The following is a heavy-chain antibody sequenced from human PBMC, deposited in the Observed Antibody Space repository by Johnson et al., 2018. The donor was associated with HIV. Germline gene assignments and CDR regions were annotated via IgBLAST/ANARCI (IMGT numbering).Heavy chain of an antibody. V-gene: IGHV3-11*04. CDR1: GFTFSDYY. J-gene: IGHJ3*01. D-gene: IGHD3-3*01. CDR3: VKMYYNFWSGYSAQMDAFDV. CDR2: ISGSGGTI. Sequence: QVQLVESGGGLVKPGGSLRLSCAASGFTFSDYYMSWIRQAPGKGLEWVSYISGSGGTIYNADSVKGRFTISRDNAKNSLYLQMNSLRAEDTAVYYGVKMYYNFWSGYSAQMDAFDVWGQGTLVTVSS.